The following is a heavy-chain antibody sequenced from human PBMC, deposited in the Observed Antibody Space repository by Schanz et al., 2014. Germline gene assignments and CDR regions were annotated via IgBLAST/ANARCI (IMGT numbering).Heavy chain of an antibody. CDR3: ATLDYADSVS. Sequence: QVQLVQSGGEMKKPGASVKVSCKASGYTFTDYGLSWVRQAPGQGLEWMGRVIPILGVTHYAQKFQGRVTITADKSTTTAYMELNSLNSDDTAVYYCATLDYADSVSWGQGTLXTVSS. D-gene: IGHD4-17*01. CDR2: VIPILGVT. CDR1: GYTFTDYG. V-gene: IGHV1-69*02. J-gene: IGHJ5*02.